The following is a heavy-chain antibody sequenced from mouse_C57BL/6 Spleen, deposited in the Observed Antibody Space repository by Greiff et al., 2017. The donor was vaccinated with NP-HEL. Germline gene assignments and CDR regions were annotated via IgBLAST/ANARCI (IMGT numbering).Heavy chain of an antibody. D-gene: IGHD1-1*01. Sequence: QVQLQQSGPELVKPGASVKLSCKASGYTFTSYDINWVKQRPGQGLEWIGWIYPRDGSTKYNEKFKGKATLTVDTSSSTAYMELHSLTSEDSAVYFCARRADYYYGSSWYFDVWGTGTTVTVSS. CDR1: GYTFTSYD. V-gene: IGHV1-85*01. J-gene: IGHJ1*03. CDR3: ARRADYYYGSSWYFDV. CDR2: IYPRDGST.